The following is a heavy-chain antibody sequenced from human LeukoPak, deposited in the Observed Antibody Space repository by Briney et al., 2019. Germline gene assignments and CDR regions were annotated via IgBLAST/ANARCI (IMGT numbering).Heavy chain of an antibody. J-gene: IGHJ5*02. Sequence: GGSLRLSCAASGFTFSSYAMSWVRQAPGKGLEWVSAISGGGGSTYYADSVKGRFTISRDNSKNTLYLQMNSLRAEDTAVYYCAKSKDYDILTGLTWGQGTLVTASS. D-gene: IGHD3-9*01. CDR1: GFTFSSYA. V-gene: IGHV3-23*01. CDR2: ISGGGGST. CDR3: AKSKDYDILTGLT.